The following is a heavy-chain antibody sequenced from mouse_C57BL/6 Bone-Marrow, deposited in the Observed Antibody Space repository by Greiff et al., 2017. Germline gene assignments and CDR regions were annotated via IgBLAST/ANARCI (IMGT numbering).Heavy chain of an antibody. Sequence: QVQLQQSGAELARPGASVKMSCKASGYTFTSYTMHWVKQRPGQGLEWIGYINPSSGYTKYNQKFKDKATLTADKSSSTAYMQLSSLTSADSAVYYCAREDVTTRYWYFDVWGTGTTVTVSS. D-gene: IGHD2-12*01. V-gene: IGHV1-4*01. CDR1: GYTFTSYT. CDR2: INPSSGYT. J-gene: IGHJ1*03. CDR3: AREDVTTRYWYFDV.